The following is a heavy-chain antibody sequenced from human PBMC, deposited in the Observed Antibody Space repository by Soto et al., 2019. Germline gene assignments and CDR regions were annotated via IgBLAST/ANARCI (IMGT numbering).Heavy chain of an antibody. J-gene: IGHJ6*02. CDR2: ISYRGDTE. CDR3: ARDAGQFDIHGLTGMDV. D-gene: IGHD2-15*01. CDR1: GFTFKSHP. V-gene: IGHV3-30-3*01. Sequence: PGGSLSLSCSASGFTFKSHPMHWVRQAPGEGLEWVAVISYRGDTEYYADSVRGRFTVSRDNSQNTIHLQMSSLRREDTALDNCARDAGQFDIHGLTGMDVWGQGTTGTV.